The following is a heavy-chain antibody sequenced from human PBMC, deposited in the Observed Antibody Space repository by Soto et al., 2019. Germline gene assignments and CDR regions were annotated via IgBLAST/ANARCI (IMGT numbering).Heavy chain of an antibody. CDR1: GFTFSRYA. CDR2: ISGSTGST. D-gene: IGHD6-13*01. J-gene: IGHJ4*02. Sequence: GGSLRLSCAASGFTFSRYAMSWVRQAPGKGLEWVSTISGSTGSTYYADSVKGRFTISRDNSKNTLYLQMNSLRAEDTAVYYCAKDRSWSFDYWGQGTLVTVSS. CDR3: AKDRSWSFDY. V-gene: IGHV3-23*01.